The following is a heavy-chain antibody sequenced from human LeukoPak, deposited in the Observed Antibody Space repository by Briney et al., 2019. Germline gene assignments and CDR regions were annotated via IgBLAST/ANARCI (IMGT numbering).Heavy chain of an antibody. V-gene: IGHV4-59*01. D-gene: IGHD2-15*01. Sequence: SETLSLTRTVSGGSISTYYGSWIRQPPGKGLEWIGFIYFSGTTNYNPSLNSRVTISVDTSKNQFSLKVSSVTAADTAVYYCARDRDCRGTRCYNFEYWGPGTLVTVSS. CDR2: IYFSGTT. CDR3: ARDRDCRGTRCYNFEY. CDR1: GGSISTYY. J-gene: IGHJ4*02.